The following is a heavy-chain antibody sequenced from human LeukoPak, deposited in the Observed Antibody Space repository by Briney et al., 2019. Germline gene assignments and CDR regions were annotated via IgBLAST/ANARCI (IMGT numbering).Heavy chain of an antibody. CDR2: IRSKAYGGTT. V-gene: IGHV3-49*03. J-gene: IGHJ4*02. Sequence: PGRSPRLSCTASGFTFGDYAMSWFRQAPGKGLEWVGFIRSKAYGGTTEYAASVKGRFTISRDDSKSIAYLQMNSLKTEDTAVYYCTSPLLWFGELSYYFDYWGQGTLVTVSS. CDR1: GFTFGDYA. D-gene: IGHD3-10*01. CDR3: TSPLLWFGELSYYFDY.